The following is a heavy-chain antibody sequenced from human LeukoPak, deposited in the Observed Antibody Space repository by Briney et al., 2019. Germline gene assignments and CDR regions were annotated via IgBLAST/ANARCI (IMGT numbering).Heavy chain of an antibody. Sequence: SETLSLTCTVSGGSISSYYWSWIRQSPGKGLEWLGHIYSSGSTNYNPSPKSRVTISIDTSKNQFSLKLSSVTAADTALYYCARNYDNSGYTAFGYWGRGTLVTVSS. CDR1: GGSISSYY. J-gene: IGHJ4*02. CDR3: ARNYDNSGYTAFGY. CDR2: IYSSGST. V-gene: IGHV4-59*01. D-gene: IGHD3-22*01.